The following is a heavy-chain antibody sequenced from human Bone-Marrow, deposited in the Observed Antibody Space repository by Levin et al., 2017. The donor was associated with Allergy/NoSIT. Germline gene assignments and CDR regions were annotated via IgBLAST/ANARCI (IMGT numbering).Heavy chain of an antibody. CDR2: IKEDGSEK. V-gene: IGHV3-7*04. Sequence: GGSLRLSCAASGFTFSRYWMTWVRQAPGKGLEWVANIKEDGSEKYYVDSVKGRGSIARDNAKNSLYWQMNSLRGEDTAVFYCARIQSGYDWGDALDIWGRGTTVPVSS. J-gene: IGHJ3*02. D-gene: IGHD5-12*01. CDR1: GFTFSRYW. CDR3: ARIQSGYDWGDALDI.